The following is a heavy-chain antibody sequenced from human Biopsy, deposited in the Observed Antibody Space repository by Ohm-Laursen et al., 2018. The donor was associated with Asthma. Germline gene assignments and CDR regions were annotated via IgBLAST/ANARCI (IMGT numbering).Heavy chain of an antibody. Sequence: SLRLSCAASGFTFGDYWMSWVRQVPGKGLEWVANIKHDGSEKNHVDSLKGRFTISRDNAKNSLYLQMNSLSAEDTAVHYCARTFHFWSPYHAEHYQIWGQGTLVTVSS. V-gene: IGHV3-7*01. D-gene: IGHD3-3*02. CDR3: ARTFHFWSPYHAEHYQI. CDR1: GFTFGDYW. CDR2: IKHDGSEK. J-gene: IGHJ1*01.